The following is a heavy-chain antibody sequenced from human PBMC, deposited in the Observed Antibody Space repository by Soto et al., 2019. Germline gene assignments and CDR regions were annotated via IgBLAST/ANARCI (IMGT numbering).Heavy chain of an antibody. J-gene: IGHJ4*02. V-gene: IGHV4-31*03. CDR3: ARALLWFGKFNEFDY. D-gene: IGHD3-10*01. CDR2: IYYNGRA. CDR1: GGSINSGGYY. Sequence: QVQLQESGPGLVKPSQTLSLTCTVSGGSINSGGYYWSWIRQHPGKGLEWVGYIYYNGRAYYNPSLKSRLTISVDTSKNQFSLKLSSVTAADTAIYFCARALLWFGKFNEFDYWGQGTLVTVSS.